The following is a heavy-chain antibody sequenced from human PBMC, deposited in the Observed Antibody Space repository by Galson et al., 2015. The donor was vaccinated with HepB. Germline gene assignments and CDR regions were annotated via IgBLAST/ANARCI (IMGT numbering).Heavy chain of an antibody. J-gene: IGHJ3*01. V-gene: IGHV5-51*03. D-gene: IGHD3-22*01. CDR3: ARLNYYDSSGYYGDGGWFDP. CDR1: GYSFTSYW. CDR2: IYPGDSDT. Sequence: QSGAEVKKPGESLKISCKGSGYSFTSYWIGWVRQMPGKGLEWMGIIYPGDSDTRYSPSFQGQVTISADKSISTAYLQWSSLKASDTAMYYCARLNYYDSSGYYGDGGWFDPRGQGTMVTVSS.